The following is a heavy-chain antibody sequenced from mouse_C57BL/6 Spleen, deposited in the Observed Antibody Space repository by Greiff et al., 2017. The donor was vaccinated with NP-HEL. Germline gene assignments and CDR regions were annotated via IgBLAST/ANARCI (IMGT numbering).Heavy chain of an antibody. D-gene: IGHD1-1*02. Sequence: EVQLQQSGPELVKPGASVKISCKASGYTFTDYYMNWVKQSHGKSLEWIGDINPNNGGTSYKQKFKGKATLTVDKSSSTSYMELRSLTSEGSAVYYCAREWWLPSFAYWGQGTLDNGSA. CDR2: INPNNGGT. V-gene: IGHV1-26*01. J-gene: IGHJ3*01. CDR3: AREWWLPSFAY. CDR1: GYTFTDYY.